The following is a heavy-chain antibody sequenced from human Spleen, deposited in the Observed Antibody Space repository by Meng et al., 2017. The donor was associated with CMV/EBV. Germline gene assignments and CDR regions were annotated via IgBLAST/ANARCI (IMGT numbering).Heavy chain of an antibody. CDR1: GFTFDDYG. CDR2: INWNGGST. D-gene: IGHD1-26*01. CDR3: ARGGSWSYVDY. V-gene: IGHV3-20*04. Sequence: GESLKISCAASGFTFDDYGMSWVRQAPGQGLEWVSGINWNGGSTGYADSVQGRFTISRDNAKNSLYLQMNSLRAEDTALYYCARGGSWSYVDYWGQGTLVTVSS. J-gene: IGHJ4*02.